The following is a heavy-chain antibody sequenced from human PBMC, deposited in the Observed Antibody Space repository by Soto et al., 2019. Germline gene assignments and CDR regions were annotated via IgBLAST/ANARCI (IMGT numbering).Heavy chain of an antibody. CDR3: ARDVKGGIAASSPYYYYGMDV. D-gene: IGHD6-13*01. Sequence: PGGSQRLSCAACGFTVSSNYMSWVRQAPGKGLEWVSVIYSGGSTYYADSVKGRFTISRDNSKNTLYLQMNSLRAEDTAVYYCARDVKGGIAASSPYYYYGMDVWGRGTTVTVSS. CDR1: GFTVSSNY. V-gene: IGHV3-66*01. J-gene: IGHJ6*02. CDR2: IYSGGST.